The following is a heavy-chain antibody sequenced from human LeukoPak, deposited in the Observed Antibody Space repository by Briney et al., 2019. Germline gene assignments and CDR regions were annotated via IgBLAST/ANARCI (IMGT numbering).Heavy chain of an antibody. J-gene: IGHJ4*02. CDR3: ARALPGCGSTNCYGLDY. CDR2: INTNTGNP. D-gene: IGHD2-2*01. V-gene: IGHV7-4-1*02. CDR1: GYTLTSDG. Sequence: ASVKVSCKASGYTLTSDGMNWVRQAPGQGLEWMGWINTNTGNPTYGQGSTGRFVFSLDTSVNTAYLQISSLKAEDTAVYYCARALPGCGSTNCYGLDYWGQGTLVTVSS.